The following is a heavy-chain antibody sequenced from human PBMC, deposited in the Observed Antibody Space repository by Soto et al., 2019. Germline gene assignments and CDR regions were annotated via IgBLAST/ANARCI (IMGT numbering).Heavy chain of an antibody. J-gene: IGHJ3*02. CDR2: IYPGDSKT. D-gene: IGHD2-8*01. CDR3: ARTSRGVLMVYAAPAAFDI. V-gene: IGHV5-51*01. CDR1: GYTFTDYW. Sequence: PGESLKISCRGSGYTFTDYWIVWVRQMPGKGLEWMGVIYPGDSKTKYSPSFQGQVTLSADKSITTAYLQWSSLKASDTAVYYCARTSRGVLMVYAAPAAFDIWGQGTMVTVSS.